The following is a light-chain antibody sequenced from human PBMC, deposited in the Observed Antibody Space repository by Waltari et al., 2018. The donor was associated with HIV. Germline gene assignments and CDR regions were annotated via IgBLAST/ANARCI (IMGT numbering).Light chain of an antibody. J-gene: IGLJ3*02. V-gene: IGLV1-51*01. CDR2: DTY. CDR3: ATWDNSLSIGV. Sequence: QSVLTQPPSVSAAPGQKVTISCSGSSSDIGSYSVSWYQQFPGTAPRRLIFDTYKRPSGIPDRFSASKSGTSATLDITGLQTGDEADYYRATWDNSLSIGVFGGGTKLTVL. CDR1: SSDIGSYS.